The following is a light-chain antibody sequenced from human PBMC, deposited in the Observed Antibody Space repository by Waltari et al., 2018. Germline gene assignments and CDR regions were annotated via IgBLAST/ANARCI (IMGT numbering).Light chain of an antibody. CDR2: GAS. CDR1: QSVSSN. V-gene: IGKV3-15*01. J-gene: IGKJ2*01. CDR3: QQYNNWPLGT. Sequence: EIVMTQSPATLSVSPGERATLPCRASQSVSSNLAWYQHKPGQAPRLLTYGASTRATCIPARFSGSGSVTEFTLTISSMQSEDFAVYYCQQYNNWPLGTFGQGTKLEIK.